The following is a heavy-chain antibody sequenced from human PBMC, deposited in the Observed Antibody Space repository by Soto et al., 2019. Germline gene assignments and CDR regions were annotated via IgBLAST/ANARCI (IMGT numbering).Heavy chain of an antibody. CDR2: IDPSGGST. D-gene: IGHD5-18*01. V-gene: IGHV1-46*01. CDR1: GYTFTSYY. J-gene: IGHJ6*02. CDR3: ARDYTAMVSPYYSYGMDV. Sequence: ASVKVSCKASGYTFTSYYMHWVRQAPGQGLEWMGIIDPSGGSTSYAQKFQGRVTMTRDTSTSTVYMELSSLRSEDTAVYYCARDYTAMVSPYYSYGMDVWAQGTTVTVSS.